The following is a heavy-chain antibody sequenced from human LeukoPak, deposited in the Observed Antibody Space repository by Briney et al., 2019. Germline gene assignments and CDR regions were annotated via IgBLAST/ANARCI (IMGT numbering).Heavy chain of an antibody. D-gene: IGHD3-22*01. CDR3: AKDLDSSGSHYVVDN. Sequence: GGSLRLSCADSGFTFSSYAMSWVRQAPGKGLEWVSLISASGGDTHYADSVKGRFTISRDNSKNTLSLQMNSLRAEDTAVYYCAKDLDSSGSHYVVDNWGQGTVVTVSS. CDR2: ISASGGDT. J-gene: IGHJ4*02. V-gene: IGHV3-23*01. CDR1: GFTFSSYA.